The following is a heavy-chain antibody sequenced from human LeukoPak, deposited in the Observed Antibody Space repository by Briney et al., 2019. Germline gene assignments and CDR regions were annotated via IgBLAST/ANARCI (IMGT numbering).Heavy chain of an antibody. CDR1: GFTVSNNY. CDR2: IYSGGST. Sequence: GGSLRLSCAASGFTVSNNYMSWVRQAPGKGLEWVSVIYSGGSTYYADSVKGRFTISRDNSKNTLYLQMNNLRAEDTAVYYCARDGGSSGYHDALDIWGQGTMVAVSA. V-gene: IGHV3-66*01. CDR3: ARDGGSSGYHDALDI. D-gene: IGHD3-22*01. J-gene: IGHJ3*02.